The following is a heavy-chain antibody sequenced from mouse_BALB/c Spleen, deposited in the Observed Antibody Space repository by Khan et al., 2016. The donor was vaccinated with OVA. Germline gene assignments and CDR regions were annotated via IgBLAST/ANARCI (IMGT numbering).Heavy chain of an antibody. CDR1: GYTITSGNY. J-gene: IGHJ3*01. V-gene: IGHV3-6*01. Sequence: EVQLVESGPGLAKPSQSLSLTCSATGYTITSGNYWNWIRQFPGNKLECMGYISYDGSNNYNPTLKNRISITRDKSENQFYLTLNSVTTEDTTTYNCTSDKKYYGYLAYWGQGTLVTVSA. D-gene: IGHD1-2*01. CDR2: ISYDGSN. CDR3: TSDKKYYGYLAY.